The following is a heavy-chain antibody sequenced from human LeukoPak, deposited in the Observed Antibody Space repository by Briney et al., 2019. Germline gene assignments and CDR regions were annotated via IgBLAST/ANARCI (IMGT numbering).Heavy chain of an antibody. V-gene: IGHV3-21*01. CDR3: ANHLACGSTSCPPFDY. J-gene: IGHJ4*02. D-gene: IGHD2-2*01. CDR1: GFTFISYS. Sequence: GGSLRLSCAASGFTFISYSMSWVRLAPGKGPEWVSSISDDSNYIYYADSVEGRFTISRDNAKNSLYLQMNSLRAEDTAVYYCANHLACGSTSCPPFDYWGQGTLVTVSS. CDR2: ISDDSNYI.